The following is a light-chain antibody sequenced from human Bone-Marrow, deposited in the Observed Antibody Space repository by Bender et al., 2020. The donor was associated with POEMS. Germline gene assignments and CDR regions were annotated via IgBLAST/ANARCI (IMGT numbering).Light chain of an antibody. CDR3: SSYTTRTTYV. Sequence: QSALTQPASVSGSPGQSITISCTGTSSDVGSYNLVSWYQQHPGKDPKLIIYDVSNRHSGVSTRFSDAKSGNTASLTISGLQAEDEADYCCSSYTTRTTYVFGTGTTVTVL. V-gene: IGLV2-14*02. CDR1: SSDVGSYNL. CDR2: DVS. J-gene: IGLJ1*01.